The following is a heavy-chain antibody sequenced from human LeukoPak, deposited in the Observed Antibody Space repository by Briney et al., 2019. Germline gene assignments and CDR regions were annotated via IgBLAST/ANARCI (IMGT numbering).Heavy chain of an antibody. CDR1: GFTFSSYA. Sequence: GGSLRLSCAASGFTFSSYAMSWVRQAPGKGLEWVSAISGSGGSTYYADSVKGRFTISRGNSKNTLYLQMNSLRAEDTAVYYCATEKRDIVVVVAGFDYWGQGTLVTVSS. V-gene: IGHV3-23*01. D-gene: IGHD2-15*01. J-gene: IGHJ4*02. CDR2: ISGSGGST. CDR3: ATEKRDIVVVVAGFDY.